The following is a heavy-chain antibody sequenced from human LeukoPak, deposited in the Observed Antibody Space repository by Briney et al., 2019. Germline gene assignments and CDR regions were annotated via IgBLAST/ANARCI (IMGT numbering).Heavy chain of an antibody. J-gene: IGHJ5*02. D-gene: IGHD4-17*01. V-gene: IGHV3-21*01. Sequence: GGSLRLSCAASGFTFSSYSMNWVRQAPGKGPELVSSITSSSRYIYYADSVKGGFTLSRANAKTSLSLQMNSLRAADTAVYYCARGRLDYGDYLNWFDPWGQGTLVTVSS. CDR3: ARGRLDYGDYLNWFDP. CDR2: ITSSSRYI. CDR1: GFTFSSYS.